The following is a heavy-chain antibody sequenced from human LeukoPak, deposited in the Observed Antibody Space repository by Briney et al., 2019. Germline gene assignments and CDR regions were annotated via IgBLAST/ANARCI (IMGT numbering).Heavy chain of an antibody. Sequence: SETLSLTCTVPGGSISSSSYYWGWIRQPPGKGLEWIGSIYYSGSTYYNPSLKGRVTISVDTSKNQFSLKLSSVTAADTAVYYCARYMTTVTNWGQGTLVTVSS. J-gene: IGHJ4*02. D-gene: IGHD4-17*01. CDR3: ARYMTTVTN. V-gene: IGHV4-39*01. CDR2: IYYSGST. CDR1: GGSISSSSYY.